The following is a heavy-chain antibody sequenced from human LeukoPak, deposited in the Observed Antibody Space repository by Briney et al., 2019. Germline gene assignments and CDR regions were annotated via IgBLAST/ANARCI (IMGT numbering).Heavy chain of an antibody. CDR2: INPNSGGT. J-gene: IGHJ5*02. V-gene: IGHV1-2*02. Sequence: GASVKVSCKASGYTFTGYYMHWVRQAPGQGLELMGWINPNSGGTNYAQKFQGRVTMTRDTSISTAYMELSRLRSDDTAVYYCAREYSGSYYEYNWFDPWGQGTLVTVSS. CDR1: GYTFTGYY. CDR3: AREYSGSYYEYNWFDP. D-gene: IGHD1-26*01.